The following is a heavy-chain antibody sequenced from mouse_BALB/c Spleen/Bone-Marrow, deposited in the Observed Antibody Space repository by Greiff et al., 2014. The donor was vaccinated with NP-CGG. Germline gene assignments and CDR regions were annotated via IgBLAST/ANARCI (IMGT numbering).Heavy chain of an antibody. V-gene: IGHV1-69*02. CDR2: IYPSDSYT. D-gene: IGHD2-1*01. Sequence: QVQLQQSGAELVRPGASVKLSCKASGYTFTTYWIHWVKQRPGQGLERIGNIYPSDSYTNYNQKFKDKATLTVDKSSSTAYMQLSSPTSEDSAVYYCTRWDGNYLYWYFDVWGAGTTVTVSS. CDR3: TRWDGNYLYWYFDV. CDR1: GYTFTTYW. J-gene: IGHJ1*01.